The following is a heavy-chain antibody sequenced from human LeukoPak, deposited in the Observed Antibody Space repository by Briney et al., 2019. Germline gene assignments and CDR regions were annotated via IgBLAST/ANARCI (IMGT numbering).Heavy chain of an antibody. D-gene: IGHD5-12*01. CDR3: AGVTGPPPNSGYASYGMDV. CDR2: IVVGSGNT. CDR1: GFTFSSSA. J-gene: IGHJ6*02. Sequence: ASVKVSCKASGFTFSSSAVQWVRQASGQRLEWIGWIVVGSGNTNYAQNFQERVTVTRDMSTSTAYMELSSLRSEDTAVYYCAGVTGPPPNSGYASYGMDVWGQGTTVTVSS. V-gene: IGHV1-58*01.